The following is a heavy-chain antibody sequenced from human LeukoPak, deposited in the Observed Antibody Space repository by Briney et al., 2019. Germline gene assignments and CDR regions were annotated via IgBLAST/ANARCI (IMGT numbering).Heavy chain of an antibody. CDR1: GFSFNTYD. CDR3: AKTVGANKNYFGY. CDR2: ILSDGSGD. J-gene: IGHJ4*02. Sequence: GGSLRLSCAASGFSFNTYDMHWVRQAPGKGLDWVAVILSDGSGDHYADSVRGRFTISRDNSKNTLYLQINDLRPEDRAVYYCAKTVGANKNYFGYWGQGTLVTVSS. V-gene: IGHV3-30*18. D-gene: IGHD1-26*01.